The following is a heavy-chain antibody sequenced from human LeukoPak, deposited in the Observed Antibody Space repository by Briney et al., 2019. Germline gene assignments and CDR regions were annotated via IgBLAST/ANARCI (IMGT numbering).Heavy chain of an antibody. V-gene: IGHV1-8*02. CDR1: GYTFTGYY. Sequence: ASVKVSCKASGYTFTGYYMHWVRQAPGQGLEWMGWMNPNSGNTGYAQKFQGRVTMTRNTSISTAYMELSSLRSEDMAVYYCARSQSGSYSGDWFDPWGQGTLVTVSS. CDR3: ARSQSGSYSGDWFDP. D-gene: IGHD1-26*01. CDR2: MNPNSGNT. J-gene: IGHJ5*02.